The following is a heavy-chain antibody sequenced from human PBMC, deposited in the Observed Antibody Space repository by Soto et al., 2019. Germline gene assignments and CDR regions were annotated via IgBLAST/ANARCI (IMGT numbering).Heavy chain of an antibody. Sequence: GGSLRLSCAASGFTFSNYGMHWVRQAPGKGLEWVAVIWYDGSNKYYADSVKGRFTISRDNSKNTLYLHMNSLRAEDSALYYCARDPYTHCTSTSCYTAYYYFYGMDVWGQGTTVTVSS. CDR2: IWYDGSNK. CDR3: ARDPYTHCTSTSCYTAYYYFYGMDV. J-gene: IGHJ6*02. CDR1: GFTFSNYG. V-gene: IGHV3-33*01. D-gene: IGHD2-2*02.